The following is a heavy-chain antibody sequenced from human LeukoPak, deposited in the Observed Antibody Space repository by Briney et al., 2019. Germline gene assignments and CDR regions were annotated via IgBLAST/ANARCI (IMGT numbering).Heavy chain of an antibody. V-gene: IGHV3-23*01. CDR3: AKDDNYIRFLS. CDR2: ISGSGGNT. J-gene: IGHJ5*02. CDR1: GFTFSSHG. D-gene: IGHD3-16*01. Sequence: GETLRLSCAASGFTFSSHGMNWVRQAPGKGLEWVSGISGSGGNTYYADSVKGRFTISRDNSKNTLYLQMNSLRAEDTAVYYCAKDDNYIRFLSWGQGTLVTDSS.